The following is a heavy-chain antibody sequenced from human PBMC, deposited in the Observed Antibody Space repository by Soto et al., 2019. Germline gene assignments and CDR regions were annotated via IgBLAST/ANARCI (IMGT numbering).Heavy chain of an antibody. D-gene: IGHD6-13*01. CDR2: INPNSGGT. CDR3: ARECYDNEGDPAAGISPYYYMDV. J-gene: IGHJ6*03. CDR1: GYTFTGYY. Sequence: ASVKVSCKASGYTFTGYYMHWVRQAPGQGLEWMGWINPNSGGTNYAQKFQGWVTMTRDTSISTAYMELSRLRSDDTAVYYCARECYDNEGDPAAGISPYYYMDVWGKGTTVTVSS. V-gene: IGHV1-2*04.